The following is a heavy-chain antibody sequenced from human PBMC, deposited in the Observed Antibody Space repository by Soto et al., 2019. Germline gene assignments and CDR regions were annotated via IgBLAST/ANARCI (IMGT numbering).Heavy chain of an antibody. CDR2: VNHSGST. D-gene: IGHD1-1*01. CDR1: GGSFSGHY. Sequence: SETLSLTCAVYGGSFSGHYWSWIRQPPGKGLEWIGEVNHSGSTNSNPSLKSRVTISADTSKNQFSLKLSSVTAADTALYCCARAISVNVEVQRDAPDKFHFDSWGQGTLVTVSS. J-gene: IGHJ4*02. CDR3: ARAISVNVEVQRDAPDKFHFDS. V-gene: IGHV4-34*01.